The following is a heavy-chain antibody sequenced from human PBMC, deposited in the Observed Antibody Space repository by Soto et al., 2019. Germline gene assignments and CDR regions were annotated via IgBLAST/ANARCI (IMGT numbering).Heavy chain of an antibody. V-gene: IGHV3-9*01. CDR2: ISWNSGSI. J-gene: IGHJ4*02. D-gene: IGHD6-13*01. CDR1: GFTFDDYA. CDR3: ATDSSSWTMGYFAY. Sequence: EVQLVESGGGLVQPGRSLRLSCAASGFTFDDYAMHWVRQAPGKGLEWVSGISWNSGSIGYADSVKGRFTISRDNAKNSLYLQMNSLRAEDTALYYCATDSSSWTMGYFAYWGQGTLVTVSS.